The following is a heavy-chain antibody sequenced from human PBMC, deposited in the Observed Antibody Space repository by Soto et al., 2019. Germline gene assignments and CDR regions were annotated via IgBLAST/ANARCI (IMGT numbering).Heavy chain of an antibody. V-gene: IGHV1-18*01. J-gene: IGHJ6*03. Sequence: QVQLVQSGAEVKKPGASVKVSCKASGYTFTSYGISWVRQAPGQGLEWMGWISAYNGNTNYAQKLQGRVTMTTDTSTSTADMELRSLRSDDTAVYYCARDILSGNYYYYYMDVWGKGTTVTVSS. D-gene: IGHD3-9*01. CDR3: ARDILSGNYYYYYMDV. CDR1: GYTFTSYG. CDR2: ISAYNGNT.